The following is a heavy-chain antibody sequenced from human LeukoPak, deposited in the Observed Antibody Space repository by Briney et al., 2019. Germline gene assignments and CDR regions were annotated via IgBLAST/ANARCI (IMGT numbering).Heavy chain of an antibody. CDR3: ASTDYGDYVGFDN. D-gene: IGHD4-17*01. J-gene: IGHJ5*02. CDR2: IYTSGST. CDR1: GGSISSGSYY. Sequence: PSETLSLTCTVSGGSISSGSYYWSWIRQPAGKGLEWIGRIYTSGSTNYNPSLKSRVTISVDTSKNQFSLKLSSVTAADTAVYYCASTDYGDYVGFDNWGQGTLVTVSS. V-gene: IGHV4-61*02.